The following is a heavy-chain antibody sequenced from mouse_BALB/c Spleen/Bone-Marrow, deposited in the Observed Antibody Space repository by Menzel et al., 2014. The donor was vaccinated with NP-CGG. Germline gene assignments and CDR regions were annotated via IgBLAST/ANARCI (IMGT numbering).Heavy chain of an antibody. J-gene: IGHJ3*01. CDR3: ARHMIRGFAY. CDR2: ISSGGGST. CDR1: GFAFSSYD. V-gene: IGHV5-12-1*01. Sequence: EVKLVESGGGLVKPGGSLKLSCAASGFAFSSYDMSWARQTPEKRLEWVAYISSGGGSTYYSDTVKGRFTISRDNAKNTLYLEMSSLKSEDTAMYYCARHMIRGFAYWGQGTLVTVSA. D-gene: IGHD2-4*01.